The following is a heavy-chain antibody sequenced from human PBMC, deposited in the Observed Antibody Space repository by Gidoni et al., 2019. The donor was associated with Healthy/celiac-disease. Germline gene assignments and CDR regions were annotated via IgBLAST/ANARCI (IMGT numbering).Heavy chain of an antibody. Sequence: EVQLVESGGGLVQPGESLKLSCAASGVPFSGSAMHWARQASGKGLEWVGRIRSKANSYATAYAASVKGRFTISRDDSKNTAYLQMNSLKTEDTAVYYCTRTVAGGVDYWGQGTLVTVSS. CDR2: IRSKANSYAT. J-gene: IGHJ4*02. D-gene: IGHD6-19*01. V-gene: IGHV3-73*02. CDR1: GVPFSGSA. CDR3: TRTVAGGVDY.